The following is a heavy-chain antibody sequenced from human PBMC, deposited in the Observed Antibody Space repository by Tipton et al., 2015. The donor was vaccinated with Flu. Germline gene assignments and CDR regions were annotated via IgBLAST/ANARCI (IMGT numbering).Heavy chain of an antibody. J-gene: IGHJ4*02. CDR1: GFTFSSYG. CDR3: AREGAEDFWSGYYSLDY. Sequence: SLRLSCAASGFTFSSYGMHWVRQAPGKGLEWVAVIWYDGSNKYYADSVKGRFTISRDNSKNTLYLQMNSLRAEDTAVYYCAREGAEDFWSGYYSLDYWGQGTLVTVSS. D-gene: IGHD3-3*01. V-gene: IGHV3-33*01. CDR2: IWYDGSNK.